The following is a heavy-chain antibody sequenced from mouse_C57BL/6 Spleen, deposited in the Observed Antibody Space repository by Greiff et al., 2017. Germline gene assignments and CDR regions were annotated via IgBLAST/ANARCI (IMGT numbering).Heavy chain of an antibody. CDR2: IYPGDGDT. CDR3: ASLLDSSGYYYAMDY. J-gene: IGHJ4*01. Sequence: QVQLKQSGPELVKPGASVKISCKASGYAFSSSWMNWVKQRPGKGLEWIGRIYPGDGDTNYNGKFKGKATLTADKSSSTAYMQLSSLTSEDSAVYFCASLLDSSGYYYAMDYWGQGTSVTVSS. D-gene: IGHD3-2*02. CDR1: GYAFSSSW. V-gene: IGHV1-82*01.